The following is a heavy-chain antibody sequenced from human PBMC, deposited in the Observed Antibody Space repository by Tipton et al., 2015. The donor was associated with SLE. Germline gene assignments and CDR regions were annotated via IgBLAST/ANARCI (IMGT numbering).Heavy chain of an antibody. Sequence: TLSLTCTVSGASISSYYWGWIRQPPGKGLEWIANIYYSGSTYYSASLKSRVTISVDTSKNQFSLKMTSVTAADTAVYYCARHRGYFTVSDYIDYWGQGTLVTVSS. D-gene: IGHD2-8*01. CDR1: GASISSYY. J-gene: IGHJ4*02. CDR2: IYYSGST. CDR3: ARHRGYFTVSDYIDY. V-gene: IGHV4-39*07.